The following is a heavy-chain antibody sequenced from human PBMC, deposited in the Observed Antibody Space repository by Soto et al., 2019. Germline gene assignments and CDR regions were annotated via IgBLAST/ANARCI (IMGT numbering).Heavy chain of an antibody. V-gene: IGHV4-34*01. J-gene: IGHJ4*02. Sequence: SETLSLTCAVYGGSFSGYYWSWIRQPPGKGLEWIGEINHSGSTNYNPSLKSRVTISVDTSKNQFSLKLSSVTAADTAVYYCARGRRAFGVGLRYFEDWSYWGKGTLVTSPQ. D-gene: IGHD3-9*01. CDR1: GGSFSGYY. CDR2: INHSGST. CDR3: ARGRRAFGVGLRYFEDWSY.